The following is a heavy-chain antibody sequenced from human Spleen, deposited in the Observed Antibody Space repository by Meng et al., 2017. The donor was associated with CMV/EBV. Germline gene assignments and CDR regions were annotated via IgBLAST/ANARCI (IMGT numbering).Heavy chain of an antibody. J-gene: IGHJ1*01. Sequence: GESLKISCTASGFTFGDYAMNWVRQAPGKGLEWVGFIRSKDYAGTTEYAASVKGRFTISRDDSKSTAYLQMNRLKIEDTAVYYCYTYYDFWSGYYALDHWGQGTLVTVSS. CDR2: IRSKDYAGTT. CDR3: YTYYDFWSGYYALDH. D-gene: IGHD3-3*01. CDR1: GFTFGDYA. V-gene: IGHV3-49*04.